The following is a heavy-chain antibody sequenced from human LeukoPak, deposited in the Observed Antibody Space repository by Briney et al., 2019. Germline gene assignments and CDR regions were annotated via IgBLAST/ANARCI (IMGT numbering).Heavy chain of an antibody. J-gene: IGHJ4*02. CDR3: ARYSGYGQCDY. D-gene: IGHD5-12*01. CDR1: GYTFTSYG. V-gene: IGHV1-18*04. Sequence: ASVKVSCMASGYTFTSYGISWVRQAPGQGREWMGWISAYNGNTNYAQKLQDRVTVTTDTSTSTAYMELRSLRSDDTAVYYCARYSGYGQCDYWGQGTLVTVSS. CDR2: ISAYNGNT.